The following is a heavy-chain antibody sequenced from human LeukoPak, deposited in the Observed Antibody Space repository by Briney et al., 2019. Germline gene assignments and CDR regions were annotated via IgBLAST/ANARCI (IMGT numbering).Heavy chain of an antibody. CDR2: IYTSGNT. D-gene: IGHD3-3*01. Sequence: PSETLSLTCTVSGGSISSGSYYWSWIRQPAGKGLEWIERIYTSGNTNYNPSLTGRVTISVDTSKNQFSLKLSSVTAADTAVYYCARGFGVVIMEDAFDIWGQGTMVTVSS. CDR3: ARGFGVVIMEDAFDI. V-gene: IGHV4-61*02. J-gene: IGHJ3*02. CDR1: GGSISSGSYY.